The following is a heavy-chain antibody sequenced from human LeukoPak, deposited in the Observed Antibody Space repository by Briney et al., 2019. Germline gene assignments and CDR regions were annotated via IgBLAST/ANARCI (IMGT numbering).Heavy chain of an antibody. CDR1: GFTFSSYA. CDR2: ISNDGHNT. D-gene: IGHD3-10*01. V-gene: IGHV3-23*01. J-gene: IGHJ4*02. Sequence: GGSLRLSCAASGFTFSSYAMSWVRQAPGKGLEWVSTISNDGHNTHYADSVKGRFSISRDNSKNTVYLQMSSLRAEDTAIYHCAKQLWDGDYWGQGTLVTVSS. CDR3: AKQLWDGDY.